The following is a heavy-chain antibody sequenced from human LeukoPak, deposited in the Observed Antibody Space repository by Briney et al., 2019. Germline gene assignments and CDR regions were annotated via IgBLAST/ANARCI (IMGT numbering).Heavy chain of an antibody. J-gene: IGHJ6*02. CDR1: GYTFTGYY. Sequence: XSVKVSCKASGYTFTGYYMHWVRQAPGQGLEWMGWINPNSGGTNYAQKFQGRVTMTRDTSISTAYMELSRLRSDDTAVYYCARIDCYYYYGMDVWGQGTTVTVSS. CDR2: INPNSGGT. V-gene: IGHV1-2*02. CDR3: ARIDCYYYYGMDV.